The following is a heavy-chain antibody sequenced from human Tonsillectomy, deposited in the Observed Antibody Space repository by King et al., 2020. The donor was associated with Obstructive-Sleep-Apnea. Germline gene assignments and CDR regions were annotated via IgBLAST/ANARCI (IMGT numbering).Heavy chain of an antibody. Sequence: QLVQSGAEVKKPGASLKISCKASGYSFTNYWIAWVRQMPGKGLEWMGIIHPGDSDTRYSPSFEGQVTISADKSISTAYLQWSSLKVSDTAMYYCARQVVPTAWGFFYFDSWGQGTLVTVSS. CDR3: ARQVVPTAWGFFYFDS. CDR1: GYSFTNYW. V-gene: IGHV5-51*01. J-gene: IGHJ4*02. CDR2: IHPGDSDT. D-gene: IGHD2-2*01.